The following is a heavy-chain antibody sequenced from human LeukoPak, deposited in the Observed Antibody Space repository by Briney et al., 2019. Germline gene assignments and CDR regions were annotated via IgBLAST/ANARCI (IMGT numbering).Heavy chain of an antibody. J-gene: IGHJ4*02. Sequence: GRALRLSCVASGFTFSASTMHWVRQAPGKGLEWVAVLSYDGFTQYYADSVKGRFTISRDNSKNTLYLQMISLRAEDTAVYYCAKGDQPLLYGGAFDSWGQGTLVTVSS. CDR1: GFTFSAST. V-gene: IGHV3-30*04. CDR3: AKGDQPLLYGGAFDS. CDR2: LSYDGFTQ. D-gene: IGHD2-2*02.